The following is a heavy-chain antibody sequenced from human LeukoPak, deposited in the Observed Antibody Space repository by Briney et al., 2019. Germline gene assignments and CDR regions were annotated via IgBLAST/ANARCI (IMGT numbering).Heavy chain of an antibody. V-gene: IGHV3-21*01. D-gene: IGHD3-9*01. CDR3: ARASSKQLAGYLPDGFDI. Sequence: GGSLRLSCAASGFXFSSYSINWVRQAPGKGREWVSSISSSGTYVYYADSVKGRFTISRDNAKNSLSLQMNSLRADDAAVYYCARASSKQLAGYLPDGFDIWGQGTMVTVSS. CDR1: GFXFSSYS. J-gene: IGHJ3*02. CDR2: ISSSGTYV.